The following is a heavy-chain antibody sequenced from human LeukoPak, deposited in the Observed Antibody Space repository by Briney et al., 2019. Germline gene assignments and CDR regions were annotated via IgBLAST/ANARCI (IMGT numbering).Heavy chain of an antibody. CDR2: INPTGTTT. CDR1: EYTFINNW. D-gene: IGHD3-10*01. Sequence: ASVKVFCKASEYTFINNWMHWVRQAPGQGLEWVGLINPTGTTTLYAQKFQGRVTLTRDMSTSTDYMELRSLKSEDTAVYYCARDNSVGDIAWWFDPWGQGTLVTVSS. V-gene: IGHV1-46*01. CDR3: ARDNSVGDIAWWFDP. J-gene: IGHJ5*02.